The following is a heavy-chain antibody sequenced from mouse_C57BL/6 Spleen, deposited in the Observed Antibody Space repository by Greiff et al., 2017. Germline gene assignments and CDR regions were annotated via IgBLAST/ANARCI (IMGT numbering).Heavy chain of an antibody. Sequence: QVQLQQPGAELVKPGASVKLSCKASGYTFTSYWMHWVKQRPGQGLEWIGMIHPNSGSTNYNEKFKSKATLTVDKSSSTAYMQLSSLTSEDSAVYYCARSGSSYGYFEVWGTGTTVTVSS. CDR3: ARSGSSYGYFEV. CDR1: GYTFTSYW. V-gene: IGHV1-64*01. J-gene: IGHJ1*03. CDR2: IHPNSGST. D-gene: IGHD1-1*01.